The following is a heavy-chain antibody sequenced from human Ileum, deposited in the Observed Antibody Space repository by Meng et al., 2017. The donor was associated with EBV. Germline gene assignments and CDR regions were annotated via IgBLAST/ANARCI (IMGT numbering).Heavy chain of an antibody. CDR1: GGSISVINW. V-gene: IGHV4-4*02. Sequence: QAQLQAAGPGLVTPSGPLSLPCAVSGGSISVINWWSWVRQSPEKGLEWIGEMSDSGITHYNPSLKSRVTISADKSNNQFSLKLTSVTSADTAVYFCAKNGEKYFEYWGQGTLVTVSS. CDR3: AKNGEKYFEY. J-gene: IGHJ4*02. CDR2: MSDSGIT.